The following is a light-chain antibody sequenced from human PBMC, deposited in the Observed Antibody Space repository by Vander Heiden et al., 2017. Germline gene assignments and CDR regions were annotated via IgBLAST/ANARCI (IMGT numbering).Light chain of an antibody. Sequence: DIQLTQSPSFLSASVGDRVTVTCRASQGSSSYLAWFQQKPGKAPKLLIYAASTLQGGLPSRFSGSGSGTECTLTISSLQPEDFATYYCQQLKSYPLTFGGGTKVEIK. J-gene: IGKJ4*01. CDR1: QGSSSY. CDR2: AAS. CDR3: QQLKSYPLT. V-gene: IGKV1-9*01.